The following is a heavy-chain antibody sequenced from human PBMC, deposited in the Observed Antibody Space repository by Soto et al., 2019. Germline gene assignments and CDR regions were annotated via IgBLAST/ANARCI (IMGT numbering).Heavy chain of an antibody. CDR3: AKDLSAGPLHPLAKGYGDYVEPPYSYYYCMDG. J-gene: IGHJ6*02. CDR2: ISYDGSNK. Sequence: QVQLVESGGGVVQPGRSLRLSCAASGFTFSSYGMHWVRQAPGKGLEWVAVISYDGSNKYYADSVKGRFTISRDNSKNTLYLQMNSLRADDTAVYYCAKDLSAGPLHPLAKGYGDYVEPPYSYYYCMDGWGQGTTVTVSS. CDR1: GFTFSSYG. D-gene: IGHD4-17*01. V-gene: IGHV3-30*18.